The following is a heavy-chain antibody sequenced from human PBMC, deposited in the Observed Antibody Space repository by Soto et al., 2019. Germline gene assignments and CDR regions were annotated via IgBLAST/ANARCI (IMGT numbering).Heavy chain of an antibody. CDR2: IYSGGTT. CDR1: GLTVSHSY. CDR3: ANSPSAPEYFAH. V-gene: IGHV3-53*01. D-gene: IGHD1-26*01. Sequence: GGSLRLSCAASGLTVSHSYMSWVRQAPGKGLEWVSAIYSGGTTYYADSVRGRFTISRDDSKNTVYLQINSLRAEDTAVYYCANSPSAPEYFAHWGQGALGTV. J-gene: IGHJ4*02.